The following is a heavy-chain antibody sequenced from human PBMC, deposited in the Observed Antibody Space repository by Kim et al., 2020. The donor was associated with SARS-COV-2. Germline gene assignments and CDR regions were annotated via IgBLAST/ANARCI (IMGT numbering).Heavy chain of an antibody. D-gene: IGHD3-3*01. V-gene: IGHV1-24*01. CDR1: GYTLTELS. J-gene: IGHJ5*02. CDR2: FDPEDGET. Sequence: ASVKVSCKVSGYTLTELSMHWVRQAPGKGLEWMGGFDPEDGETIYSQKFHDRVTMTADTSTDTAYMELSSLRSEDTAAYYCARGGIFGVANTFDPWGQGT. CDR3: ARGGIFGVANTFDP.